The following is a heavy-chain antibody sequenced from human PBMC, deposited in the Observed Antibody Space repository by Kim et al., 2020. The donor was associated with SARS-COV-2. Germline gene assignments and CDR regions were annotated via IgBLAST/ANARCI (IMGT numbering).Heavy chain of an antibody. D-gene: IGHD3-10*01. CDR3: AALDPAQVPGGI. V-gene: IGHV3-11*04. Sequence: YVDSVKGRFTISLDNAKNSVYLQMNSLRSEDTAMYYCAALDPAQVPGGIWGQGTLVTVST. J-gene: IGHJ4*02.